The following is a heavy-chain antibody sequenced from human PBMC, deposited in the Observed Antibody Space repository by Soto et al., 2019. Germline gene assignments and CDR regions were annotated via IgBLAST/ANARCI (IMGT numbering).Heavy chain of an antibody. CDR3: ARITKAAAGTDYFDY. V-gene: IGHV1-69*13. Sequence: ASVKVSCKASGGTFSSYAISWVRQAPGQGLEWMGGIIPIFGTANYAQKFQGRVTITADESTSTAYMELSSLRSEDTAVYYCARITKAAAGTDYFDYWSQGTLVTVSS. CDR2: IIPIFGTA. J-gene: IGHJ4*02. D-gene: IGHD6-13*01. CDR1: GGTFSSYA.